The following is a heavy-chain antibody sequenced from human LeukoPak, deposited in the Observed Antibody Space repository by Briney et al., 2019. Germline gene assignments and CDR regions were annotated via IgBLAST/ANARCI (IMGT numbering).Heavy chain of an antibody. V-gene: IGHV4-34*01. CDR1: GGSFSGYY. J-gene: IGHJ4*02. CDR3: ARSAPLGDNSLYYFDY. Sequence: SETLSLTCAVYGGSFSGYYWSWTRQPPGKGLEWIGEINHSGSTNYNPSLKSRVTISVDTSKNQFSLKLSSVTAADTAVYYCARSAPLGDNSLYYFDYWGQGTLVTVSS. CDR2: INHSGST. D-gene: IGHD4-23*01.